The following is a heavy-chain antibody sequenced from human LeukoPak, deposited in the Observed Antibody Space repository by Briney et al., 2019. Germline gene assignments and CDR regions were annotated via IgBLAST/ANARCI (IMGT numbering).Heavy chain of an antibody. CDR1: GGSISSYY. Sequence: SEPPSPTCTVSGGSISSYYWSWIRQPAGKGLEWIGRIYTSGSTNYNPPLKSRVTMSVDTSKNQFSLKLSSVTAADTAVYYCARWTEVSNSGYDYWGQGTLVTVSS. CDR3: ARWTEVSNSGYDY. V-gene: IGHV4-4*07. D-gene: IGHD5-12*01. CDR2: IYTSGST. J-gene: IGHJ4*02.